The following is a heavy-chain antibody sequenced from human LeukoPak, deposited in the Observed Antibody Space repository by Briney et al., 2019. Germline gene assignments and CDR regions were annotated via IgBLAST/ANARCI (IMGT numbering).Heavy chain of an antibody. J-gene: IGHJ4*02. CDR1: GGSISSGGYY. Sequence: PSQTLSLTCTVSGGSISSGGYYWSWIRQHPGKGLEWIGYIYYSGSTYYNPSLKSRVTISVDTSKNQFSLKLTSVTAADTAVYYCARHQDSVGCYHTPAHFIYWGQGTLVTVSS. CDR3: ARHQDSVGCYHTPAHFIY. CDR2: IYYSGST. V-gene: IGHV4-31*03. D-gene: IGHD3-22*01.